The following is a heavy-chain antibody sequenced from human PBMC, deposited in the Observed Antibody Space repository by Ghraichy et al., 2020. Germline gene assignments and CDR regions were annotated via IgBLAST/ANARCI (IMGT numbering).Heavy chain of an antibody. CDR3: ARAFGVVIPPGADWFDP. Sequence: LRLSCTVSGGSISSGGYYWSWIRQHPGKGLEWIGYIYYSGSTYYNPSLKSRVTISVDTSKNQFSLKLSSVTAADTAVYYCARAFGVVIPPGADWFDPWGQGTLVTVSS. CDR2: IYYSGST. V-gene: IGHV4-31*03. J-gene: IGHJ5*02. CDR1: GGSISSGGYY. D-gene: IGHD3-3*01.